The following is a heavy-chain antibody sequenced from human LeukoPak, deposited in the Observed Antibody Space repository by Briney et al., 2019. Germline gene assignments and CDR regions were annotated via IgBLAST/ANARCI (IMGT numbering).Heavy chain of an antibody. CDR3: AKARVITSFDY. J-gene: IGHJ4*02. CDR2: VSGSGSTA. Sequence: GGSLRLSCAASGFTFNNYVMSWVRQAPGKGLEWVSSVSGSGSTAYYADSVKGRFTISRDNSKNTLYLQMNTMRAEDTATYYCAKARVITSFDYWGQGTPVTVSS. V-gene: IGHV3-23*01. D-gene: IGHD3-22*01. CDR1: GFTFNNYV.